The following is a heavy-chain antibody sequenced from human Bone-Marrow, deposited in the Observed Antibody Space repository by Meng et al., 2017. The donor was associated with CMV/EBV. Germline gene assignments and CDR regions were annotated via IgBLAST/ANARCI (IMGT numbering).Heavy chain of an antibody. D-gene: IGHD2-2*01. Sequence: ASGKVSCKASGGTFSSYAITWVRQAPGQGLEWMGWISAYNGNTNYAQKLQGRVTMTTDTSTSTAYMELRSLRSDDTAVYYCARWLVVVPAAQIIYYGMDVWGQGTTVTVSS. CDR2: ISAYNGNT. CDR3: ARWLVVVPAAQIIYYGMDV. CDR1: GGTFSSYA. V-gene: IGHV1-18*01. J-gene: IGHJ6*02.